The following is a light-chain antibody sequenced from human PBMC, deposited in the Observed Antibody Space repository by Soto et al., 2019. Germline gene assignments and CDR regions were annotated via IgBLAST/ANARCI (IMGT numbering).Light chain of an antibody. CDR2: DAS. J-gene: IGKJ2*01. V-gene: IGKV3-20*01. CDR3: QQYAGSLYT. Sequence: EIVLTQSPGTLSLSPGEGATLSCRASQSINIKLAWYQKKSGQAPRLLIYDASTRAYGIPDRFSGSGFGTDFSLTISRLEPEDFEVYYCQQYAGSLYTFAQGTKLDIK. CDR1: QSINIK.